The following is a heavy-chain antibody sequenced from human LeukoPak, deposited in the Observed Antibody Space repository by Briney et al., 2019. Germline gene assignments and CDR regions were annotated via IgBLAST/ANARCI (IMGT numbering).Heavy chain of an antibody. D-gene: IGHD3-10*01. CDR2: IYYSGST. CDR3: ATFYGSGSPLVY. J-gene: IGHJ4*02. V-gene: IGHV4-59*01. Sequence: SETLSPTCTISGGSISSYYWSWIRQPPGKGLEWIGYIYYSGSTNYNPSLKSRVTISVDTSKNQFSLKLSSVTAADTAVYYCATFYGSGSPLVYWGQGTLVTVSS. CDR1: GGSISSYY.